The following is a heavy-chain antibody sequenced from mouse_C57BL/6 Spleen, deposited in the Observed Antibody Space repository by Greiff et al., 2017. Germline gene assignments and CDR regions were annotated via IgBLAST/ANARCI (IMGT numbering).Heavy chain of an antibody. J-gene: IGHJ2*01. Sequence: VKLQQSDAELVKPGASVKISCKVSGYTFTDHTIHWMKQRPEQGLEWIGYIYPRDGSTKYNEKFKGKATLTADKSSSAAYMQLNSLTSEDSAFYFCARYPLRIRRYFDYWGQGTTLTVSS. CDR1: GYTFTDHT. CDR3: ARYPLRIRRYFDY. V-gene: IGHV1-78*01. D-gene: IGHD1-1*01. CDR2: IYPRDGST.